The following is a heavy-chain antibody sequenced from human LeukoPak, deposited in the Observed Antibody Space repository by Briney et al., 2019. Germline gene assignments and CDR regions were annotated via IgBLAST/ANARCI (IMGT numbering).Heavy chain of an antibody. CDR1: GFTFSNYW. CDR2: IKHDGSED. D-gene: IGHD3-16*01. CDR3: ARDFGGYAFDI. V-gene: IGHV3-7*01. J-gene: IGHJ3*02. Sequence: PGGSLKLSCAASGFTFSNYWMTWVRQAPGKGLEWVANIKHDGSEDYYLDSVKGRFTISRDNAKSSMWLQMNSLRAEDTAVYYCARDFGGYAFDIWGQGTMVTVSS.